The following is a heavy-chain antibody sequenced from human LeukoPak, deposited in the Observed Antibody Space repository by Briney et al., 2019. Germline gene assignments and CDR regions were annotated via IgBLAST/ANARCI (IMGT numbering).Heavy chain of an antibody. CDR3: ARAPSSSYSDFWSGYNYFDY. V-gene: IGHV4-59*01. Sequence: PSETLSLTCTVSGGSISSYYWMWIGQRPGEGLEWIGYIYYSGSTNYNPSLKSRVTISVDTSKHQFSLKLSSVTAADTAVYYSARAPSSSYSDFWSGYNYFDYWGQGTLVTVSS. CDR2: IYYSGST. J-gene: IGHJ4*02. D-gene: IGHD3-3*01. CDR1: GGSISSYY.